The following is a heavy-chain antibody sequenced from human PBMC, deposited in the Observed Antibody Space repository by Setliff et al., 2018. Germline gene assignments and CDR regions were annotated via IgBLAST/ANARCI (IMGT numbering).Heavy chain of an antibody. CDR3: ARGPKSGSYNDAFDI. D-gene: IGHD1-26*01. Sequence: PSETLSLTCAVYGGSFSGYYWSWIRQPPGKGLEWIGEINHSGSTNYNPSLKSRVTISVDTSKNQFSLKLSSVTAADTAVYYCARGPKSGSYNDAFDIWGQGTMGT. J-gene: IGHJ3*02. V-gene: IGHV4-34*01. CDR2: INHSGST. CDR1: GGSFSGYY.